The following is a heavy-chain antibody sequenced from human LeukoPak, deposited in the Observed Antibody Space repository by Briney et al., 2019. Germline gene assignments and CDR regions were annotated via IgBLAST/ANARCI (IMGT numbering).Heavy chain of an antibody. D-gene: IGHD7-27*01. Sequence: SETLSLTCTVSGGSISSSSYYWGWIRQPPGKGLEWIGSIYYSGSTYYNPSLKSRVTISVDTSKNQFSLKLSSVTAADTAVYYCARLQTGDLPNPYAFDIWGQGTMVTVSS. CDR3: ARLQTGDLPNPYAFDI. J-gene: IGHJ3*02. CDR1: GGSISSSSYY. CDR2: IYYSGST. V-gene: IGHV4-39*01.